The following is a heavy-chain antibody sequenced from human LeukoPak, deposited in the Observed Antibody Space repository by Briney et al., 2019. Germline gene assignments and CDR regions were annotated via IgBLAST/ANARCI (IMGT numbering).Heavy chain of an antibody. CDR1: GGTFSSYA. D-gene: IGHD3-3*01. J-gene: IGHJ4*02. Sequence: ASVKVSCKASGGTFSSYAISWVRQAPGQGLEWMGGIIPIFGTPNYAQKFQGRVTITADESTSTAYMELSSLRSEDTAVYYCARGRIWSGYYYFDYWGQGTLVTVSS. V-gene: IGHV1-69*13. CDR3: ARGRIWSGYYYFDY. CDR2: IIPIFGTP.